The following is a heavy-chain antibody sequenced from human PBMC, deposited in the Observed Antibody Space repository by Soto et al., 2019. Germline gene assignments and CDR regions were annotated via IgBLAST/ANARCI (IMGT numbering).Heavy chain of an antibody. CDR3: AHSGITMVRGEEGGYYFDY. Sequence: SGPTLVKPTQTLTLTCTFSGFSLSTSGVGVGWIRQPPGKALEWLALIYWDDDKRYSPSLKSRLTITKDTSKNQVVLTMTNMDPVDTATYYCAHSGITMVRGEEGGYYFDYWGQGTLVTVSS. J-gene: IGHJ4*02. CDR2: IYWDDDK. V-gene: IGHV2-5*02. D-gene: IGHD3-10*01. CDR1: GFSLSTSGVG.